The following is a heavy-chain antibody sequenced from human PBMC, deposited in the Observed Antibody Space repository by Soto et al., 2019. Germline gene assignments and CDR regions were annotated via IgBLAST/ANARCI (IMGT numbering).Heavy chain of an antibody. CDR1: GFTFSSYW. Sequence: EVHLVESGGDLVQPGGSLRLSCAASGFTFSSYWMSWVRQAPGKGLEWVANIKPDGSEQYYVDSVKGRFTISRDNAKNSLYLQVNSRRAEDTAVYYCARDWRDGYTHGPDYWGQGTLVTVSS. J-gene: IGHJ4*02. CDR3: ARDWRDGYTHGPDY. CDR2: IKPDGSEQ. D-gene: IGHD5-12*01. V-gene: IGHV3-7*04.